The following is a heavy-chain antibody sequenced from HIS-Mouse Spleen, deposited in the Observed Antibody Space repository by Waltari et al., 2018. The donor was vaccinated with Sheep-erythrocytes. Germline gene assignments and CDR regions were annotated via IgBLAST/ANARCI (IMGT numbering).Heavy chain of an antibody. CDR1: GLTFRSSS. D-gene: IGHD1-26*01. Sequence: EVQLVESGGGLVKPGGSLRLSCPASGLTFRSSSMKWVRQAPGKGVEWVSSISSSSSYIYYADSVKGRFTISRDNAKNSLYLQMNSLRAEDTAVYYCARVASGATFDYWGQGTLVTVSS. V-gene: IGHV3-21*01. CDR3: ARVASGATFDY. CDR2: ISSSSSYI. J-gene: IGHJ4*02.